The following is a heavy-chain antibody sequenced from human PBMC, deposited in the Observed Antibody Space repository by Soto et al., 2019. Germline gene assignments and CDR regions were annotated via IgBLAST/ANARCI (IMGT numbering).Heavy chain of an antibody. V-gene: IGHV1-69*06. CDR3: ADSSGAEGGEHACDI. J-gene: IGHJ3*02. D-gene: IGHD6-25*01. CDR1: GGTFSSYA. Sequence: QVQLVQSGAEVKKPGSSVKVSCKASGGTFSSYAISWVRQAPGQGLEWMGGSIPIFGTANYAQKFQGRVTITADKATSTAYMELSSLRSEDTAMYYSADSSGAEGGEHACDIWGQGTMVTVS. CDR2: SIPIFGTA.